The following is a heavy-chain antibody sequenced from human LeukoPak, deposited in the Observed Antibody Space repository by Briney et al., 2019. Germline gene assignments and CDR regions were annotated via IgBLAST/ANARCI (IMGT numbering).Heavy chain of an antibody. CDR2: IIPILGIA. V-gene: IGHV1-69*04. CDR1: GGTFSSYA. Sequence: GASVKVSCKASGGTFSSYAISWVRQAPGQGLEWMGRIIPILGIANYAQKFQGRVTITADKSTSTAYMELSSLRSEDTAVYYCAREFGDYDSRGYYSFDYWGQGTLVTVSS. CDR3: AREFGDYDSRGYYSFDY. J-gene: IGHJ4*02. D-gene: IGHD3-22*01.